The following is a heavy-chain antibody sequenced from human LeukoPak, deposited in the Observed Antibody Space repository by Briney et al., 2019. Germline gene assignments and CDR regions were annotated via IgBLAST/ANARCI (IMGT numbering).Heavy chain of an antibody. D-gene: IGHD6-19*01. CDR2: INQDGSER. CDR3: ARDRAVTGKLPLCDY. V-gene: IGHV3-7*01. J-gene: IGHJ4*02. Sequence: GGSLRLSCAASGFKVSSNYMSWVRQAPGKGLEWVANINQDGSERYYVDSVKGRFTISRDYAKNSLYLQMNSLRAEDTAVYYCARDRAVTGKLPLCDYWGQGTLVTVSS. CDR1: GFKVSSNY.